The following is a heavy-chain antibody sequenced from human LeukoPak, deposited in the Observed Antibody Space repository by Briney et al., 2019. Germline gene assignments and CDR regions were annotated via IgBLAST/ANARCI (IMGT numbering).Heavy chain of an antibody. CDR2: IGAFNGNT. V-gene: IGHV1-18*01. J-gene: IGHJ3*02. CDR1: GYGFDRYG. CDR3: ARDSLSYDGSENHFEDTFDI. Sequence: VASVKVSCKASGYGFDRYGISWVRQAPGQGLEWLGWIGAFNGNTNYAQNLQGRVTITADTSTTTAYMELRSLSSDDTAVYYCARDSLSYDGSENHFEDTFDIWGQGTMVTVSS. D-gene: IGHD3-22*01.